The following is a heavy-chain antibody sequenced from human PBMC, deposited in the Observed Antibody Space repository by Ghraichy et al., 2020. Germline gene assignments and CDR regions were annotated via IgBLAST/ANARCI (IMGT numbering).Heavy chain of an antibody. Sequence: ASVKVSCKASGYTFTSYGISWVRQAPGQGLEWMGWISAYNGNTNYAQKLQGRVTMTTDTSTSTAYMELRSLRSDDTAVYYCARRSGTLYYYYGMDVWGQGTTVTVSS. V-gene: IGHV1-18*01. D-gene: IGHD1-1*01. CDR1: GYTFTSYG. J-gene: IGHJ6*02. CDR2: ISAYNGNT. CDR3: ARRSGTLYYYYGMDV.